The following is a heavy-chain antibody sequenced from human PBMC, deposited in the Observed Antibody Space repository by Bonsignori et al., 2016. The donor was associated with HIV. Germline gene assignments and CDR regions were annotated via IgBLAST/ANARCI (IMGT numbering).Heavy chain of an antibody. Sequence: VRQAPGKGLEWVSVIYSGGSSTDYADSVKGRFTISRDNSKNTLYLQMNNLRAEDTAVYYCAKDPYYYDSSGYAYWGQGTLVTVSS. J-gene: IGHJ4*02. V-gene: IGHV3-23*03. CDR3: AKDPYYYDSSGYAY. CDR2: IYSGGSST. D-gene: IGHD3-22*01.